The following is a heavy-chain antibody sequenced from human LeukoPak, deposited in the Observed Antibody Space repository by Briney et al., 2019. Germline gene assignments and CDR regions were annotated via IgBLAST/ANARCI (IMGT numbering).Heavy chain of an antibody. CDR2: IYYSGST. CDR1: GGSISNYY. V-gene: IGHV4-59*08. D-gene: IGHD2-2*01. CDR3: ARGLGYCSSTSCSYFDY. Sequence: SETLSLTCTVSGGSISNYYWSWIRQPPGKGLEWIGYIYYSGSTNYNPSLKSRVTISVDTSKNQFSLKLSSVTAADTAVYYCARGLGYCSSTSCSYFDYWGQGTLVTVSS. J-gene: IGHJ4*02.